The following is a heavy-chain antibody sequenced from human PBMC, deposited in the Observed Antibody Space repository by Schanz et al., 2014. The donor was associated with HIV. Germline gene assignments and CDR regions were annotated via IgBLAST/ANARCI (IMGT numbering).Heavy chain of an antibody. Sequence: QVQLVESGGGVVQPGMSLTLSCAASGFTFSNFGMHWVRQAPGKGLEWVALISYDGSNKYYSDSVKGRFTISRDNSRNTLYMEMNRLRADDTAVYYCAKDEYYYGSGSYIYFYYGMDVWGQGTTVTVSS. CDR1: GFTFSNFG. J-gene: IGHJ6*02. CDR3: AKDEYYYGSGSYIYFYYGMDV. CDR2: ISYDGSNK. V-gene: IGHV3-30*18. D-gene: IGHD3-10*01.